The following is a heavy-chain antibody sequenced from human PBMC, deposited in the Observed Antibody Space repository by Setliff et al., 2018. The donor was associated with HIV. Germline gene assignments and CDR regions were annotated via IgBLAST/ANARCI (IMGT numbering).Heavy chain of an antibody. Sequence: ASVKVSCKASGYTFTSYYMHWVRQAPGQGLEWMGIINPSDGSTSYAQKFQGRVTMTRDTSTSTVYMELSSLRSEDTAVYYCASDGYYDSSGYYKAQWAFDIWGQGTMVTVSS. CDR2: INPSDGST. CDR3: ASDGYYDSSGYYKAQWAFDI. V-gene: IGHV1-46*01. D-gene: IGHD3-22*01. CDR1: GYTFTSYY. J-gene: IGHJ3*02.